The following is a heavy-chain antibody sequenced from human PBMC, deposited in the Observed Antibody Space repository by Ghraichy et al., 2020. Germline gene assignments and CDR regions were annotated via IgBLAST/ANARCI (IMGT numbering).Heavy chain of an antibody. D-gene: IGHD1-1*01. CDR1: GFTLSNSA. Sequence: GGSLRLSCAASGFTLSNSAMSWVRQAPGKGLQWVSTISDSGINTYYADSVKGRFTISRDNSKNTLYLQMNSLRAEDTALYYCAKTFNWNDPAPTTGGMGVWGQGTTVTVSS. J-gene: IGHJ6*02. CDR2: ISDSGINT. CDR3: AKTFNWNDPAPTTGGMGV. V-gene: IGHV3-23*01.